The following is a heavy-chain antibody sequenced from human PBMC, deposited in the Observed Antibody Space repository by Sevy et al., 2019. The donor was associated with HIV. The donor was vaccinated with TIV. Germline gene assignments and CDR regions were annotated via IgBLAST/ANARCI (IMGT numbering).Heavy chain of an antibody. CDR3: AKDGHDYGDFYFNY. V-gene: IGHV3-23*01. J-gene: IGHJ4*02. CDR1: GFTFSSYA. D-gene: IGHD4-17*01. CDR2: IIGSGGRT. Sequence: GGSLRLSCAASGFTFSSYAMSWVRQAPGKGLEWVSCIIGSGGRTYYAESVKGRFTISRDSAKNTLYLQMNNLRAEDTAVYYCAKDGHDYGDFYFNYWGQGTLVTVSS.